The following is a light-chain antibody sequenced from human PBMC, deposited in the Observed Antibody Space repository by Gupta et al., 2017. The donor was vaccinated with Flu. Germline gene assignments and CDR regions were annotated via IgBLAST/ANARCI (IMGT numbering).Light chain of an antibody. CDR1: QSISVW. Sequence: DIQMTQSPSTLSASVGDSVTITCRASQSISVWLTWYQHKPGKAPNLLIYKASTLESGVPSRLSGSRSGAEFTLTISCLQADDFATYYCQQYFSYSRKYGQGPRWKSN. CDR3: QQYFSYSRK. J-gene: IGKJ1*01. V-gene: IGKV1-5*03. CDR2: KAS.